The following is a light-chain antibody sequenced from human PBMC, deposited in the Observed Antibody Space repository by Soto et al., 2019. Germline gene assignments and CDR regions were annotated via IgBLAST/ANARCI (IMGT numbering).Light chain of an antibody. Sequence: SYELTQPPSVSVAPGQTARITCGGNNIGSKNVHWYQQKPGQAPVVVVYDDSDRPSGIPERLSGSNSGNTATLTISRVGAGDEADYYCQVWDSSSDHWVFGGGTKVTVL. V-gene: IGLV3-21*02. J-gene: IGLJ3*02. CDR3: QVWDSSSDHWV. CDR1: NIGSKN. CDR2: DDS.